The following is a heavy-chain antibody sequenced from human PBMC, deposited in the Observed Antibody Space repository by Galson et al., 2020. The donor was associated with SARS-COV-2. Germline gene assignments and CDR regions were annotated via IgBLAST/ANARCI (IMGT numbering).Heavy chain of an antibody. J-gene: IGHJ5*02. CDR2: ISSSSSYI. CDR1: GFTFSSYS. V-gene: IGHV3-21*01. Sequence: SLRLSCAASGFTFSSYSMNWVRQAPGKGLEWVSSISSSSSYIYYADSVKGRFTISRDNAKKSLYLQMNSLRAEDTAVYYCARGQGGAAAGRFNWFDPWGQGTLVSVSS. D-gene: IGHD6-13*01. CDR3: ARGQGGAAAGRFNWFDP.